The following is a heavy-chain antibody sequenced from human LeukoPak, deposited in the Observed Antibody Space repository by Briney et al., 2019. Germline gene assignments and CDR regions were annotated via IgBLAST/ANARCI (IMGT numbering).Heavy chain of an antibody. Sequence: GGSLRLSCAASGFTFFSSPMHWVRQAPGKGLECVAFIQFDGSFKNYSDSVKGRFTISRDNSKNTLYLEMNSLRPEDTGVYYCATHCSGTACHRDYWGQGTLVTVSS. CDR1: GFTFFSSP. CDR2: IQFDGSFK. V-gene: IGHV3-30*02. CDR3: ATHCSGTACHRDY. D-gene: IGHD2-2*01. J-gene: IGHJ4*02.